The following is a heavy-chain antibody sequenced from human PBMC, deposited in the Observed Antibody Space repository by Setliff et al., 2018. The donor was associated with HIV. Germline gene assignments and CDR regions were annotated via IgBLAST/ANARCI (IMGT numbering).Heavy chain of an antibody. CDR1: GFTFSNYA. J-gene: IGHJ4*02. Sequence: GGSLRLSCAVSGFTFSNYAMHWVRQASGKGVECVAVISYDGNYKYYSDSVKGRFTISRDNSKNTLYLQMDSLRPKDTAAYYCARAPSWQRQVDFWGQGTLVTVSS. CDR2: ISYDGNYK. CDR3: ARAPSWQRQVDF. D-gene: IGHD6-25*01. V-gene: IGHV3-30*04.